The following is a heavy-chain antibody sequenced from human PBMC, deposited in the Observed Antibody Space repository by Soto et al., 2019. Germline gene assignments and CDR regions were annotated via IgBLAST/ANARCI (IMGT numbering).Heavy chain of an antibody. J-gene: IGHJ4*02. Sequence: SVTLSLTCSVARSPLYRGGYSWSWIRQPPGKGLECIVYIYHSGSTYYNPSLKSLVTISVDRSKNQFSLKLSSVTAADTAVYYCARGPPLFWWSQGTLVTVS. CDR3: ARGPPLFW. CDR2: IYHSGST. D-gene: IGHD2-21*01. V-gene: IGHV4-30-2*01. CDR1: RSPLYRGGYS.